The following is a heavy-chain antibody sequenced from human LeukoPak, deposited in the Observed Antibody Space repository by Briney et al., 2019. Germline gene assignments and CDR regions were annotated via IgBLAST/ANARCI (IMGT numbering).Heavy chain of an antibody. D-gene: IGHD6-19*01. CDR1: GYSISSGYY. CDR2: IYHSGST. CDR3: ARREQWLVGDDY. Sequence: PSETLSLACTVSGYSISSGYYWGWIRQPPGKGLEWIGSIYHSGSTYYNPSLKSRVTISVDTSKNQFSLKLSSVTAADTAVYYCARREQWLVGDDYWGQGTLVTVSS. V-gene: IGHV4-38-2*02. J-gene: IGHJ4*02.